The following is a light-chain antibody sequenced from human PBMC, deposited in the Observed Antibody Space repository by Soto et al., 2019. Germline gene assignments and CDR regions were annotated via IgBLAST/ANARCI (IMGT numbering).Light chain of an antibody. CDR2: GAS. CDR1: QSVSSSY. Sequence: IVFTQSPSTLSFSPGGRATLSCRASQSVSSSYLAWYQQKPGQAPRLLIYGASSRATGIPARFSGSGSGTDFTLTISSLQSEDFAFFYCQQYDNWPRTFGQGTKVDI. J-gene: IGKJ1*01. V-gene: IGKV3-20*01. CDR3: QQYDNWPRT.